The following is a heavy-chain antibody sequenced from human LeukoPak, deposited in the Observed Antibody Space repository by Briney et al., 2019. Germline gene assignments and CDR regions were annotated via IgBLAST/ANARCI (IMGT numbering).Heavy chain of an antibody. J-gene: IGHJ6*03. Sequence: GGSLRLSCAASGFTFSSYWMSWVRQTPGKGLEWVANIKQDGSEKSSVDSVKGRFTISRDNAKNSLYLQMNSLRAEDTAVYYCARGSGSYFFYYYYMDVWGKGTTVTVSS. D-gene: IGHD1-26*01. CDR3: ARGSGSYFFYYYYMDV. CDR1: GFTFSSYW. CDR2: IKQDGSEK. V-gene: IGHV3-7*01.